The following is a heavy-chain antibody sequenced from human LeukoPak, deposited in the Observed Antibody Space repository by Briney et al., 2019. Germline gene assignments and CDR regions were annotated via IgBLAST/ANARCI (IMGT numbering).Heavy chain of an antibody. D-gene: IGHD2-21*01. Sequence: PSETLSLTCTVSGGSLSSGNFYWTWIRQPAGNQLEWLVRIHTSGNTNHNPSLWSRVTISTATSKSQFSLTLNFVTAADTAVYYCARDRGGDSFDIWGQGTTVTVSS. CDR1: GGSLSSGNFY. CDR3: ARDRGGDSFDI. V-gene: IGHV4-61*02. J-gene: IGHJ3*02. CDR2: IHTSGNT.